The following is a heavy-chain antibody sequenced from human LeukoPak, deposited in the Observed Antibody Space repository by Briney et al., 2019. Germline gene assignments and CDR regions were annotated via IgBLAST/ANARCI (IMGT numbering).Heavy chain of an antibody. Sequence: GGSLRLSCAASGFTFSSYGMHWVRQAPGKGLEWVAFIRYDGSNKYYADSVKGRFTISRDNSKNTLYLQMNSLRAEDTAVYYCAKVLGSSGDWFDPWGQGTLVTVSS. D-gene: IGHD3-16*01. J-gene: IGHJ5*02. CDR3: AKVLGSSGDWFDP. CDR2: IRYDGSNK. CDR1: GFTFSSYG. V-gene: IGHV3-30*02.